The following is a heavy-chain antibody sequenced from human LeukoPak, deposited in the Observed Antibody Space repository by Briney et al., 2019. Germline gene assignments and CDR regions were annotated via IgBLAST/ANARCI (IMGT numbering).Heavy chain of an antibody. CDR3: ARGSIWFGELYLDY. CDR2: IKKDGTET. V-gene: IGHV3-7*03. J-gene: IGHJ4*02. Sequence: GGSLRLSCAASGFTCSNHWMSWVRQAPGEGLEWEASIKKDGTETYNVDPVKGRFTISRDNAKNSVYLQMNSLRGEDTAVYYCARGSIWFGELYLDYWGQGTLVTVSS. D-gene: IGHD3-10*01. CDR1: GFTCSNHW.